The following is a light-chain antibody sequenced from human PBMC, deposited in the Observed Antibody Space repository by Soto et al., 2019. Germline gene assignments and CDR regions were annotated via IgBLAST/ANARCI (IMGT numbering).Light chain of an antibody. Sequence: QSALTQPASVSGSPGQSITMSCTGTSSDVGGYKFVSWYQQHPGRAPNLIIYEVSHRPSGVSTRFSGSKSGSTASLTISGLQADDEAYYYCCSYTPSSTLVFGGGTKVTVL. CDR2: EVS. CDR1: SSDVGGYKF. CDR3: CSYTPSSTLV. J-gene: IGLJ3*02. V-gene: IGLV2-14*01.